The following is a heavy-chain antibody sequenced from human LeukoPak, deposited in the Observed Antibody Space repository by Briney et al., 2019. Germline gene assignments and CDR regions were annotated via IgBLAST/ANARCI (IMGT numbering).Heavy chain of an antibody. J-gene: IGHJ5*02. CDR1: GYTFTGYY. V-gene: IGHV1-2*02. CDR3: ARGPRITMIVVVIPQLGFDP. Sequence: GASVKVSCKASGYTFTGYYMHWVRQAPGQGLEWMGWINPNSGGTNYAQKFQGRVTMTRDTSISTAYMELSRLRSDATAVYYCARGPRITMIVVVIPQLGFDPWGQGTLVTVSS. CDR2: INPNSGGT. D-gene: IGHD3-22*01.